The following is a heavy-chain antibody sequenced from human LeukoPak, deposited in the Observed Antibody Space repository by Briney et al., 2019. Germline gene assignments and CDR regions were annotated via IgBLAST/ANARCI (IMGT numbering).Heavy chain of an antibody. Sequence: GGSLRLSCAASGFTFSDHGLHWVRQAPGQGLEWVTFIRYDGSHTYYADSVEGRFNTSRDNSKNTLYLQMNSLRNEDTAVYYCAKPGNRYAFDIWGQGTMVTVSS. CDR1: GFTFSDHG. D-gene: IGHD1-26*01. V-gene: IGHV3-30*02. J-gene: IGHJ3*02. CDR2: IRYDGSHT. CDR3: AKPGNRYAFDI.